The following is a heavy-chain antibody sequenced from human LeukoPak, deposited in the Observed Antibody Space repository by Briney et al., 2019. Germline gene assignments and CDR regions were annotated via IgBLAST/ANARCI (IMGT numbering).Heavy chain of an antibody. Sequence: PGGSLRLSCAASGFTFSSYAMSWVRQAPGKGLEWVSAISGSGGSIYYADSVKGRFTISRDNSKNTLYLQMNSLRAEDTAVYYCAKGYSGSYFAYFDYWGQGTLVTVSS. CDR2: ISGSGGSI. CDR3: AKGYSGSYFAYFDY. J-gene: IGHJ4*02. CDR1: GFTFSSYA. D-gene: IGHD1-26*01. V-gene: IGHV3-23*01.